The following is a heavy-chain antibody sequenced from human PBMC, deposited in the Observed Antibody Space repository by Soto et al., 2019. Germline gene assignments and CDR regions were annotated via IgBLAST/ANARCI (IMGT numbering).Heavy chain of an antibody. V-gene: IGHV3-23*01. Sequence: ELQVLESGGGLVQPGGSLRLTCAASGFTLSEYGTSWVRQAPGKGLECVSFVSGSGDSTYYTDSVKGRFTISRDSSKNTVCLQMNSLRAEDTAVYYCATSNYGERDWGQGTLVTVSS. CDR1: GFTLSEYG. CDR3: ATSNYGERD. CDR2: VSGSGDST. D-gene: IGHD3-10*01. J-gene: IGHJ4*02.